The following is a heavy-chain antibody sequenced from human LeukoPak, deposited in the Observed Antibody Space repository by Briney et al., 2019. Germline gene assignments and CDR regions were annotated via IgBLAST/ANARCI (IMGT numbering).Heavy chain of an antibody. CDR1: GFTFSSYG. J-gene: IGHJ6*04. V-gene: IGHV3-30*18. CDR3: AKDRLWFGESIDYYYYGMDV. D-gene: IGHD3-10*01. CDR2: ISYDGSNK. Sequence: GGSLRLSCAASGFTFSSYGMHWVRQAPSKGLEWVAVISYDGSNKYYADSVKGRFTISRDNSKNTLYLQMNSLRAEDTAVYYCAKDRLWFGESIDYYYYGMDVWGKGTTVTVSS.